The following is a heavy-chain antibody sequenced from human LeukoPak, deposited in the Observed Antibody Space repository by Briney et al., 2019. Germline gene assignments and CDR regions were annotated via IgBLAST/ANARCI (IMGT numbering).Heavy chain of an antibody. Sequence: TSETLSLTCTVSGGSISSYYWSWIRQPPGKGLEWIGYIYYSGSTNYNPSLKSRVTISVDTSKNQFSLKLSSVTAADTAVYYCARGPGYSSGWYLIYYFDYWGQGTLVTVSS. CDR1: GGSISSYY. D-gene: IGHD6-19*01. CDR3: ARGPGYSSGWYLIYYFDY. CDR2: IYYSGST. V-gene: IGHV4-59*12. J-gene: IGHJ4*02.